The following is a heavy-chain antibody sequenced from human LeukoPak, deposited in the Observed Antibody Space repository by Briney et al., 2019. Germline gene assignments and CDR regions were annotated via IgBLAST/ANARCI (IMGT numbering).Heavy chain of an antibody. CDR1: GGSISSYY. J-gene: IGHJ3*01. Sequence: SDTLSLTCTVSGGSISSYYWSWIRQPPGKGLEWIGYIYYSGSTNYNPSLKSRVTISVDTSKNQFSLKLSSVTAADTAVYYCAREHSSGRYGTCGEGTMVTASS. CDR2: IYYSGST. D-gene: IGHD1-26*01. CDR3: AREHSSGRYGT. V-gene: IGHV4-59*01.